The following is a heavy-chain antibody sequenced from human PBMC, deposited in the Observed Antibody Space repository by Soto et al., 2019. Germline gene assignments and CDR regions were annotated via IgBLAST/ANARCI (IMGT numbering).Heavy chain of an antibody. CDR2: IYYSGNT. D-gene: IGHD6-13*01. J-gene: IGHJ6*03. CDR3: ARKGAAASYAHYYMDV. Sequence: SETLSLTCTVSGGSISSYYWSWIRQPPGKGLEWIGYIYYSGNTNYNPSLKSRVTISVDTSKNQFSLNLTSATAADTAVYYCARKGAAASYAHYYMDVSGRGTTVTVSS. V-gene: IGHV4-59*01. CDR1: GGSISSYY.